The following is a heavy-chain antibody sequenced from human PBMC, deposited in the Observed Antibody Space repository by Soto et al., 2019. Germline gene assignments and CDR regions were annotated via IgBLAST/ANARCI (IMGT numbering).Heavy chain of an antibody. CDR3: ARKFNPHRNQPCSGGSCPFDY. V-gene: IGHV4-4*02. CDR1: SGSISSSNW. J-gene: IGHJ4*02. D-gene: IGHD2-15*01. Sequence: SETLSLTCAVSSGSISSSNWWSWVRQPPGKGLEWIGEIYHSGSTNYNPSLKSRVTISVDKSKNQFSLKLSSVTAADTAVYYCARKFNPHRNQPCSGGSCPFDYWGQGTLVTVSS. CDR2: IYHSGST.